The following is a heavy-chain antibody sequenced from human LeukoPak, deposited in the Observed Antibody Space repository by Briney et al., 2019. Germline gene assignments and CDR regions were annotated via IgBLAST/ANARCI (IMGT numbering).Heavy chain of an antibody. CDR3: ARDRLGHFDS. D-gene: IGHD6-19*01. V-gene: IGHV3-23*01. CDR2: ISGSGGNT. J-gene: IGHJ4*02. Sequence: GGSLRLSCAASGFTFTTYAMSWVRQASGKGLAWVSAISGSGGNTYYADSVKGRFTISRDNAKNTLYLQMNSLRAEDTAVYYCARDRLGHFDSWGQGTLVTVSS. CDR1: GFTFTTYA.